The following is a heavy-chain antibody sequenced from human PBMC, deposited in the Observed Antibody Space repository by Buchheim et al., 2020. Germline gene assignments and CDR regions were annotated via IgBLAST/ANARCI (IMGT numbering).Heavy chain of an antibody. D-gene: IGHD6-6*01. Sequence: QITLKESGPTLVKPTQTLTLTCTFSGFSLSTSGVGLGWIRQPPGKALQWLVLLFLDDDKPYRPSLKSSLTITKDTSKHQLVLTMTNMDPVDTATYYCAHSLSSSSFDYWGQGTL. CDR2: LFLDDDK. V-gene: IGHV2-5*02. J-gene: IGHJ4*02. CDR3: AHSLSSSSFDY. CDR1: GFSLSTSGVG.